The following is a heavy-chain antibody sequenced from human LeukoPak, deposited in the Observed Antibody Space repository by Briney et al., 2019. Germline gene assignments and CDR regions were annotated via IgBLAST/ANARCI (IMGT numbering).Heavy chain of an antibody. V-gene: IGHV4-39*01. D-gene: IGHD2-2*01. CDR3: ARGYASDP. CDR1: GDSISSSSYY. CDR2: IYYSGST. J-gene: IGHJ5*02. Sequence: SETLSLTCTVSGDSISSSSYYWGWIRQPPGKGLEWIGSIYYSGSTYYNPSLKSRVTISVDTSKNQFSVKLNSVTAADTAVYYCARGYASDPWGQGTLVTVSS.